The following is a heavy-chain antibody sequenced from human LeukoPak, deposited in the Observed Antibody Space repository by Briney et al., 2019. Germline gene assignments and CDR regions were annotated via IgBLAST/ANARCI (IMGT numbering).Heavy chain of an antibody. CDR2: IYTSGST. CDR1: GGSISSYY. V-gene: IGHV4-4*07. CDR3: ARARTGTTGGSYYYYYMDV. J-gene: IGHJ6*03. D-gene: IGHD1-7*01. Sequence: SETLSLTCTVSGGSISSYYWNWIRQPAGKGLEWIGRIYTSGSTTYNPSLKSRVTMSVDTSKNQFSLKLSSVTAADTAVYYCARARTGTTGGSYYYYYMDVWGKGTTVTVSS.